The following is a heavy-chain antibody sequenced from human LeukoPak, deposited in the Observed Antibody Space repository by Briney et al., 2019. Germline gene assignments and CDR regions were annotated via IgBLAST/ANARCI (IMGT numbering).Heavy chain of an antibody. Sequence: GASVKVSCKASGYTFTGYYMHWVRQAPGQGLEWMGWINPNSGGTNYAQKFQGRVTMTRDTSISTAYMELSRLRSDDTAVYYCARGPYSSSWYEDYWGQGTLVTVSS. J-gene: IGHJ4*02. CDR2: INPNSGGT. D-gene: IGHD6-13*01. CDR3: ARGPYSSSWYEDY. V-gene: IGHV1-2*02. CDR1: GYTFTGYY.